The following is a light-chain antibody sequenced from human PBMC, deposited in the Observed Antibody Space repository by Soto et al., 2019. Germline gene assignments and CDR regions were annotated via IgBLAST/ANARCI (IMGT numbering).Light chain of an antibody. Sequence: VLTQSPATLSLSPGERATLSCRASQTVSRYLAWYQQKPGQAPRLLIYYASNRAAGIPARFSGSGSGTDYTLTISRLEPEDFAVYYCQHYESSPPSYTFGQGTKLEIK. CDR3: QHYESSPPSYT. J-gene: IGKJ2*01. CDR2: YAS. V-gene: IGKV3-11*01. CDR1: QTVSRY.